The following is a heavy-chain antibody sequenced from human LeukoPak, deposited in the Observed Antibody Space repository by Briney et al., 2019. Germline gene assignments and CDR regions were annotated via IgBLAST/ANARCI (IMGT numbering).Heavy chain of an antibody. CDR3: AKDDGLAAAGTSFDY. J-gene: IGHJ4*02. V-gene: IGHV3-30*02. CDR2: IQYDGSNK. Sequence: GGSLRLSCTASGFTFNSYGMNWVRQAPGKGLEWVAFIQYDGSNKYYADSVKGRLTISRDNSKNTLYLQMNSLRAEDTAVYYCAKDDGLAAAGTSFDYWGQGTLVTVSS. CDR1: GFTFNSYG. D-gene: IGHD6-13*01.